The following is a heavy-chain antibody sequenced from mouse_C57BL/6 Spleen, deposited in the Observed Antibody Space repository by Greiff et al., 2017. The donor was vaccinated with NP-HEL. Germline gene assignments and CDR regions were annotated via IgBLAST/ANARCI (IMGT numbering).Heavy chain of an antibody. CDR3: TTGVLRY. CDR2: IDPENGDT. V-gene: IGHV14-4*01. CDR1: GFNIKDDY. D-gene: IGHD1-1*01. Sequence: EVQLQQSGAELVRPGASVKLSCTASGFNIKDDYMHWVKQRPEQGLEWIGWIDPENGDTEYASKFQGKATITADTSSNTAYLQLSSLTSEDTAVYYCTTGVLRYWGQGTTLTVSS. J-gene: IGHJ2*01.